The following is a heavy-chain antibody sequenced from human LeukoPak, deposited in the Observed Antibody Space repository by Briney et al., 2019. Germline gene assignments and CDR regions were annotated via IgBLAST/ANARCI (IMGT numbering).Heavy chain of an antibody. D-gene: IGHD3-10*01. CDR1: GYTFTSYD. Sequence: GASVKVSCKASGYTFTSYDINWVRQATGQGLEWMGWMNPNSGNTGYAQKFQGRVTMTRNTSISTAYMELSSLRSEDTAVYYRATVGGSGSYDAFDIWGQGTMVTVSS. J-gene: IGHJ3*02. CDR3: ATVGGSGSYDAFDI. V-gene: IGHV1-8*01. CDR2: MNPNSGNT.